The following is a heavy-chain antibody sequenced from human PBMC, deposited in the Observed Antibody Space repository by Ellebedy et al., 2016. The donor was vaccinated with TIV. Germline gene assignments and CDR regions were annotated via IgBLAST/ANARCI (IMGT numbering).Heavy chain of an antibody. D-gene: IGHD6-13*01. CDR1: GLTFSSYS. CDR2: LTSRCPNGPIS. V-gene: IGHV3-23*01. J-gene: IGHJ2*01. Sequence: GESLKISCAASGLTFSSYSMGWVRQAPGKGLEWVSSLTSRCPNGPISYYADSVKGRFTISRDNSKNTLYLQMNSLGADDTAIYYCAKDIRGPEAGTWYFGLWGRGTLVTVSS. CDR3: AKDIRGPEAGTWYFGL.